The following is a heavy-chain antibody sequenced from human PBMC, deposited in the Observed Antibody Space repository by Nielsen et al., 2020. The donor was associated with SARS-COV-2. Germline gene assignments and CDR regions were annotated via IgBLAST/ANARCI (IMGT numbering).Heavy chain of an antibody. V-gene: IGHV3-30*19. J-gene: IGHJ4*02. CDR2: IWYDGSNK. CDR3: ARDKNSYAQY. CDR1: GFTFSSYG. Sequence: GESLKISCAASGFTFSSYGMHWVRQAPGKGLEWVAAIWYDGSNKYYADSVKGRFTISRDNSKNTLYLQMNSLRAEDTAVYYCARDKNSYAQYWGQGTLVTVSS. D-gene: IGHD5-18*01.